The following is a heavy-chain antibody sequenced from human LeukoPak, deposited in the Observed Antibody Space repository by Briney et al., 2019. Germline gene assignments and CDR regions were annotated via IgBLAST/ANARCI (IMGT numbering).Heavy chain of an antibody. CDR1: GFTFSSYA. CDR2: ISGGGGST. Sequence: GGSLRLSCAASGFTFSSYAMNWVRQAPGKGLEWVSTISGGGGSTYYADSVKGRFTISRDNSKNTLYLQMNSLRAEDTAVYYCAKDSTVVTRYYYYYYYMDVWGKGTTVTISS. V-gene: IGHV3-23*01. D-gene: IGHD4-23*01. J-gene: IGHJ6*03. CDR3: AKDSTVVTRYYYYYYYMDV.